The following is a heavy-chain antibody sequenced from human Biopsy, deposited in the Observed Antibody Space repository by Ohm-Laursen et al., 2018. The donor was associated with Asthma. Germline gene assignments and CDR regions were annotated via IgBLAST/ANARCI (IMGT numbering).Heavy chain of an antibody. CDR1: GGSISSNFYY. CDR3: ARRGGVRRYFDY. J-gene: IGHJ4*02. D-gene: IGHD3-16*01. Sequence: TLSLTCTVSGGSISSNFYYWGGTGNPPGRGLKIIGDIYYIGRTYYNPSRKSRFAISLDTSKNQFSLKLSSVTAADTSVYFCARRGGVRRYFDYWGQGTLVTVSS. CDR2: IYYIGRT. V-gene: IGHV4-30-4*01.